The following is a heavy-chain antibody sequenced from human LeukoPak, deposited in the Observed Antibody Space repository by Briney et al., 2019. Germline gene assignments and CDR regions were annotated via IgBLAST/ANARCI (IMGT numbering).Heavy chain of an antibody. V-gene: IGHV3-30*02. J-gene: IGHJ3*02. D-gene: IGHD3-16*01. CDR3: AKGDYVRLWGTFDI. CDR1: GFTFSSYG. CDR2: IRYDGSNK. Sequence: GGSLRLFCAVSGFTFSSYGMHWVRQAPGKGLGWVAFIRYDGSNKYYADSVKGRFTISRDNSKNTLYVQMNSLRAEDTAVYYCAKGDYVRLWGTFDIWGQGTMVTVSS.